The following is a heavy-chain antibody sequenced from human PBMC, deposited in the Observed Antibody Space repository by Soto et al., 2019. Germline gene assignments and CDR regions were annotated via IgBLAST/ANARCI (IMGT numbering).Heavy chain of an antibody. Sequence: QVQLVQSGAEVKKPGSSVKVSCKASGGTFSSYTISWVRQAPGQGLEWMGRIIPILGIANYAQKFQGRVKITADKSTSTAYMELSRLGSEGTAVYYWAGVGGGHWGQGTLVTVSS. CDR3: AGVGGGH. J-gene: IGHJ4*02. CDR1: GGTFSSYT. V-gene: IGHV1-69*02. CDR2: IIPILGIA. D-gene: IGHD3-16*01.